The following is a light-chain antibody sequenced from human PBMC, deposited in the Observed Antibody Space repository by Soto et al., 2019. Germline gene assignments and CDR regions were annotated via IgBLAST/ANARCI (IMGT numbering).Light chain of an antibody. CDR3: SSYAASNNFYFV. CDR2: EVT. V-gene: IGLV2-8*01. Sequence: QSALTQPRSVSGSPGQSVTISCTGTSSDIGSYNRVSWFQQPPGEAPKLMIYEVTKRPSGVPDRFSGSKSGNTASLTVSGLQAEDEADYYCSSYAASNNFYFVFGGGTKLTVL. CDR1: SSDIGSYNR. J-gene: IGLJ3*02.